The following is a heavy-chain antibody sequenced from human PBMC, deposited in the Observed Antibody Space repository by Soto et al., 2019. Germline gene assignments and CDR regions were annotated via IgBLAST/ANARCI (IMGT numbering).Heavy chain of an antibody. CDR3: ARDRYSYYDFWSGSLPYYYYGMDV. CDR1: GFTFISYG. J-gene: IGHJ6*02. Sequence: GGSLRLSCAASGFTFISYGMHWVRQATGKGLEWVAVISYDGSNKYYVDSVKGRFTISRDNAKNSLYLQMNSLRAEDTAVYYCARDRYSYYDFWSGSLPYYYYGMDVWGQGTTVTVSS. V-gene: IGHV3-30*03. D-gene: IGHD3-3*01. CDR2: ISYDGSNK.